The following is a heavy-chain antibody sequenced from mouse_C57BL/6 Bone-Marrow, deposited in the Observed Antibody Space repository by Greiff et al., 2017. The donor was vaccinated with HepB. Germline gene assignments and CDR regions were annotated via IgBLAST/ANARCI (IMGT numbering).Heavy chain of an antibody. J-gene: IGHJ4*01. CDR3: ARDYSYSYYYAMDY. V-gene: IGHV2-2*01. Sequence: VKVVESGPGLVQPSQSLSITCTVSGFSLTSYGVHWVRQSPGKGLEWLGVIWSGGSTDYNAAFISRLSISKDNSKSQVFFKMNSLQADDTAIYYCARDYSYSYYYAMDYWGQGTSVTVSS. D-gene: IGHD2-12*01. CDR2: IWSGGST. CDR1: GFSLTSYG.